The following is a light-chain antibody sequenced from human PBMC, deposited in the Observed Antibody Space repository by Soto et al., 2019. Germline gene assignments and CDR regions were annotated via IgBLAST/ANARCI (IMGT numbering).Light chain of an antibody. V-gene: IGLV2-14*01. CDR2: DVS. J-gene: IGLJ2*01. CDR3: SSYISTNTLV. CDR1: SSDVGGYNY. Sequence: QSALTQPASVSGSPGQSITISCTGTSSDVGGYNYVSWYQQYPGKAPKVLIYDVSNRPSGISNRFSGSKSGNTASLTISGLQAEDEADYFCSSYISTNTLVFGGGTKLTVL.